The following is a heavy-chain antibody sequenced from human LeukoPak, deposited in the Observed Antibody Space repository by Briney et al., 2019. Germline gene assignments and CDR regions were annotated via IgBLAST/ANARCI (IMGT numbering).Heavy chain of an antibody. D-gene: IGHD6-13*01. V-gene: IGHV1-2*02. CDR2: INPNSGGT. CDR1: GYTFTGYY. Sequence: GGSLRLSCAASGYTFTGYYMHWVRQAPGQGLEWMGWINPNSGGTNYAQKFQGRVTMTRDTSISTAYMEMSRLRSDATAVYYCARAPPAGPALGFDYWGQGTLVAVSS. CDR3: ARAPPAGPALGFDY. J-gene: IGHJ4*02.